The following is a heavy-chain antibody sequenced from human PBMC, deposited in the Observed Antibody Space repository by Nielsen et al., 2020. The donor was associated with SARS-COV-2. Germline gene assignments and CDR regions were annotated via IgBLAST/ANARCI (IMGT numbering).Heavy chain of an antibody. CDR2: IYYSGST. D-gene: IGHD2-15*01. J-gene: IGHJ6*02. Sequence: RQAPGKGLEWIGYIYYSGSTNYNPSLKSRVTISVDTSKNQFSLKLSSVTAADTAVYYCARDGGYCSGGSCQIYYYYYGMDVWGQGTTVTVSS. CDR3: ARDGGYCSGGSCQIYYYYYGMDV. V-gene: IGHV4-59*12.